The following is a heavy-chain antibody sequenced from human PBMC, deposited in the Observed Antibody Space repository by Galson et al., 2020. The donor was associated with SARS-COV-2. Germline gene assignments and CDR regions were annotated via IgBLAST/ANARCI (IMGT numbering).Heavy chain of an antibody. J-gene: IGHJ3*02. Sequence: KASETLSLTCTASGVSISPYYWSWIRQPPGKGLEWIGYIYYSGNTNYNPSLKSRLTISIDRSKNQFSLKLSSVTAADTAVYYCARFWGGFDIWGQGTMVSVSS. D-gene: IGHD7-27*01. CDR3: ARFWGGFDI. CDR2: IYYSGNT. V-gene: IGHV4-59*08. CDR1: GVSISPYY.